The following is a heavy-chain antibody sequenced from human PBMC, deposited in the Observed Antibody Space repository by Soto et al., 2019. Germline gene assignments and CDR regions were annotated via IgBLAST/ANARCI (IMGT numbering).Heavy chain of an antibody. V-gene: IGHV1-2*02. J-gene: IGHJ4*02. CDR1: GYSFTGYY. CDR3: ARGDYGTGGYPFPYFDY. CDR2: INPDSGAT. Sequence: HEHLVQSGAEVKRPGASLKVSCKASGYSFTGYYIHWVRQAPGQGLEWMGWINPDSGATNYAQNLQCRVTLTSDTSISTASMDLTSLTSDDTAVYYCARGDYGTGGYPFPYFDYWGQGTLVIVSS. D-gene: IGHD2-8*02.